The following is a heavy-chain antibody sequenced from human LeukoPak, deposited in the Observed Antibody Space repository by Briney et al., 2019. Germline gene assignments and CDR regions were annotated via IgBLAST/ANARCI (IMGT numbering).Heavy chain of an antibody. D-gene: IGHD3-10*01. CDR1: GYTFTNYG. CDR2: ISTNNANT. J-gene: IGHJ5*02. CDR3: ARTPLALPHYYQNWFDP. Sequence: GASVKVSCKASGYTFTNYGISWVRQAPGQGLEWMGWISTNNANTNYAQKLRGRVTMTTDTSTSTAYMALRSLRFDDTAVYYCARTPLALPHYYQNWFDPWGQGTLVTVSS. V-gene: IGHV1-18*01.